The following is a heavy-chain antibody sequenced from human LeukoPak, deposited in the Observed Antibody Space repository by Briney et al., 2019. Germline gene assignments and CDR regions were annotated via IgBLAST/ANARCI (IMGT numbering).Heavy chain of an antibody. J-gene: IGHJ3*02. CDR1: GFNFRKYG. D-gene: IGHD6-13*01. CDR3: AKDHGEQQSDAFDI. Sequence: GGSLRLSCAASGFNFRKYGMHWVRQAPGKGPEWVTFIRYDGGNIYYGDSVKGRFTISRDNSKNTLYLQMNSLRAEDTAVYYCAKDHGEQQSDAFDIWGQGTMVTVSS. CDR2: IRYDGGNI. V-gene: IGHV3-30*02.